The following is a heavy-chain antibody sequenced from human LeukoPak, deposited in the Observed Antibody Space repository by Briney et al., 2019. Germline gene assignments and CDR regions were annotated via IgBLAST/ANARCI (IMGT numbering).Heavy chain of an antibody. Sequence: GASVKVSCKASGYTFTGYCMHWVRQAPGQGLEWMGWINPNSGGTKYSQKFQGRVTMTRDTSISTAYMELSRLRSDDTAVYYCASYPNPKYYYESSGYYGDYWGQGTLVTVSS. J-gene: IGHJ4*02. CDR1: GYTFTGYC. V-gene: IGHV1-2*02. D-gene: IGHD3-22*01. CDR2: INPNSGGT. CDR3: ASYPNPKYYYESSGYYGDY.